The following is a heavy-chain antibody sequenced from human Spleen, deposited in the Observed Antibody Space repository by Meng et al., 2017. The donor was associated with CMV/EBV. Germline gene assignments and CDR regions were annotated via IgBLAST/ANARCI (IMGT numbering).Heavy chain of an antibody. CDR1: GLTFSRYW. V-gene: IGHV3-7*01. CDR3: ARGRYGGYGDWFDP. CDR2: IKQDGSEK. Sequence: SGLTFSRYWMSWVRQAPGKGLEWVANIKQDGSEKYYVDSVKGRFTISRDNAKNSLYLQMNSLRAEDTAVYYCARGRYGGYGDWFDPWGQGTLVTVSS. D-gene: IGHD5-12*01. J-gene: IGHJ5*02.